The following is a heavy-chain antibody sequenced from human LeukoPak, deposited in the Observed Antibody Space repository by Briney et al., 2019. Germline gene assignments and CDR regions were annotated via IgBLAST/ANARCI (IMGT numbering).Heavy chain of an antibody. CDR1: GGSFSGYY. Sequence: SETLSLTCAVYGGSFSGYYWSWIRQPPGKGLEWIGEINHSGSTNYNPSLKSRVTISVDTSKNQFSLKLSSVTAADTAVYYCARASWRGYSGYYFDYWGQGTLVTVSS. CDR3: ARASWRGYSGYYFDY. D-gene: IGHD5-12*01. CDR2: INHSGST. J-gene: IGHJ4*02. V-gene: IGHV4-34*01.